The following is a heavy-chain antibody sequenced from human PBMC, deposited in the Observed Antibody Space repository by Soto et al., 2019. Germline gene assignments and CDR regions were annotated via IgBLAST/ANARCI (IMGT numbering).Heavy chain of an antibody. D-gene: IGHD5-12*01. V-gene: IGHV4-39*01. CDR3: ARILVATV. CDR2: IYYSGST. CDR1: GGSISSSSYY. Sequence: SETLSLTCTVSGGSISSSSYYWGWIRQPPGKGLEWIGSIYYSGSTYYNPSLKSRVTISVDTSKNQFSLKLSSVTAADTAVYYCARILVATVWGQGTLVIVSS. J-gene: IGHJ4*02.